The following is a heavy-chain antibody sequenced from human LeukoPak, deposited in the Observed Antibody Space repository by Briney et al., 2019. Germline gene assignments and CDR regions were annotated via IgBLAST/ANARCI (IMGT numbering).Heavy chain of an antibody. CDR1: GFSVSKNY. CDR3: ARDPNY. CDR2: IYSGGTT. V-gene: IGHV3-66*01. Sequence: GGSLRLSCAASGFSVSKNYLTWVRQAPGKGLEWVSVIYSGGTTYYADSVKGRFTISRDNSQNTLYLQMDSLRAEDTAVYYCARDPNYWGQGTLVTVSS. J-gene: IGHJ4*02.